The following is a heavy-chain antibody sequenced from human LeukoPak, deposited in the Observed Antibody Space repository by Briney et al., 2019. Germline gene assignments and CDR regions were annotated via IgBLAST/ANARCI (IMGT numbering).Heavy chain of an antibody. J-gene: IGHJ4*02. Sequence: GGSLRLSCAASGFTFTNAWMSWVRQAPGKGLEWVSAIIGSGGSTYYADSVKGRFTISRDNSKNTLFLQMNSLRAEDTAVYYCAKSNSFDYWGQGTLVTVSS. CDR2: IIGSGGST. CDR1: GFTFTNAW. V-gene: IGHV3-23*01. CDR3: AKSNSFDY.